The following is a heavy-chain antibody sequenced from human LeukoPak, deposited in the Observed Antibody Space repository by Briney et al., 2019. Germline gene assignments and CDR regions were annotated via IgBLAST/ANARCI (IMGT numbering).Heavy chain of an antibody. V-gene: IGHV4-34*01. CDR2: INHSGST. CDR3: ARGPISYCGGDCYFSYYFDY. CDR1: GGSFSGYY. J-gene: IGHJ4*02. Sequence: SETLSLTCAVYGGSFSGYYWSWIRQSPGKGLEWIGEINHSGSTNYNPSLKSRVTISVDTSKNQFSLKLSSVTAADTAVYYCARGPISYCGGDCYFSYYFDYWGQGTLVTVSS. D-gene: IGHD2-21*01.